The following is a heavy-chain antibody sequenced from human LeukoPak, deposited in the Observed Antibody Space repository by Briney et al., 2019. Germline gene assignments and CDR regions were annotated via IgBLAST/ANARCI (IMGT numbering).Heavy chain of an antibody. CDR2: ILNNGDN. V-gene: IGHV3-30*18. CDR1: GFSFSSYG. J-gene: IGHJ4*02. Sequence: GGSLRLSCAASGFSFSSYGMHWVRQAPGKGLEWVAVILNNGDNYYADSVKGRFTISRDNSKSTLYLQMNSLRAEDTAVYFCAKDLDSSGDSYWGQGTLVTVSS. D-gene: IGHD3-22*01. CDR3: AKDLDSSGDSY.